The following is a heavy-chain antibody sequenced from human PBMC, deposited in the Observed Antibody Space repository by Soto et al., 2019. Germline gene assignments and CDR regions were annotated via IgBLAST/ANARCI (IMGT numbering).Heavy chain of an antibody. V-gene: IGHV3-9*01. D-gene: IGHD3-10*01. J-gene: IGHJ4*02. CDR1: GFTFDDYA. CDR2: ISWNGAAT. Sequence: EVQLVESGGGLVQPGGSLRLSCAASGFTFDDYAIHWVRQAPGKGLEWVSGISWNGAATGYMNSVKGRFSISRDNTKNTLYLQMNSLRSEDTAVYYCANLPLYGSGFACLGQGTLVTVS. CDR3: ANLPLYGSGFAC.